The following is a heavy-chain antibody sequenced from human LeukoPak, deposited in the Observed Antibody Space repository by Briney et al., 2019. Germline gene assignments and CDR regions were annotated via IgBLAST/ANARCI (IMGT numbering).Heavy chain of an antibody. D-gene: IGHD3-10*01. CDR1: GFTFSSYE. Sequence: GGSLRLSCAASGFTFSSYEMNWVRQAPGKGLEWVSSISSSSSYIYYADSVKGRFTISRDNAKNSLYLQMNSLRAEDTAVYYCAREVMTTQLLWFGIDAFDIWGQGTMVTVSS. J-gene: IGHJ3*02. CDR2: ISSSSSYI. V-gene: IGHV3-21*01. CDR3: AREVMTTQLLWFGIDAFDI.